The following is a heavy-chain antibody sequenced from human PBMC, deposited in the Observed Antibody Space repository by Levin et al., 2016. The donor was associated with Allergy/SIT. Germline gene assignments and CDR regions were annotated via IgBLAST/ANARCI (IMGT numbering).Heavy chain of an antibody. D-gene: IGHD3-22*01. CDR2: MYYSGNT. Sequence: SETLSLTCSVSGGSISSSSYYWGWIRQPPGKGLEWIGSMYYSGNTYYKPTLKSRVTISVDTSKNQFSLKLSSVTAADTAVYYCARDSWDISGYFTHWGQGSLVTVSS. V-gene: IGHV4-39*02. J-gene: IGHJ4*02. CDR3: ARDSWDISGYFTH. CDR1: GGSISSSSYY.